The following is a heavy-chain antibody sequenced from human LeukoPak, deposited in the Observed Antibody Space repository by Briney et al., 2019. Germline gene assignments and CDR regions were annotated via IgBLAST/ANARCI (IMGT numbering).Heavy chain of an antibody. V-gene: IGHV3-48*03. D-gene: IGHD1-7*01. Sequence: GGSLRLSCAASGFTIRSYEMNWARQAPGKGLEWVSYISSSGSTIYYADSVKGRFTISRDNAKNSLYLQMNSLRAEDTAVYYCARVELAPFYYYMDVWGKGTTVTVSS. CDR1: GFTIRSYE. J-gene: IGHJ6*03. CDR3: ARVELAPFYYYMDV. CDR2: ISSSGSTI.